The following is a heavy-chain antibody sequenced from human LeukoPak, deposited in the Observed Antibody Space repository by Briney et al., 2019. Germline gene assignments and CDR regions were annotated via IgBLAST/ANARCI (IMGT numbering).Heavy chain of an antibody. J-gene: IGHJ4*02. Sequence: ASVKVSCKASGYTFNGYYMHWVRQAPGQGLEWMGWINPNSGGTNYAQKFQGRVTMTRDTSISTAYMELSRLRSDDTAVYYCAREYHDSSGYYYVLGAYFDYWGQGTLVTVSS. CDR2: INPNSGGT. V-gene: IGHV1-2*02. D-gene: IGHD3-22*01. CDR1: GYTFNGYY. CDR3: AREYHDSSGYYYVLGAYFDY.